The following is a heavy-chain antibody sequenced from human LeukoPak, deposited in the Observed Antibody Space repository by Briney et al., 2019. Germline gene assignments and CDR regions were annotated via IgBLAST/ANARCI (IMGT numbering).Heavy chain of an antibody. J-gene: IGHJ4*02. CDR2: TYYRSNWIN. CDR1: GDSVFSSTAA. V-gene: IGHV6-1*01. D-gene: IGHD1-26*01. CDR3: ARDDVGRRYDY. Sequence: SQTLSLTCAISGDSVFSSTAAWNWIRQSPSRGLEWLRRTYYRSNWINEYAISVRGRIAINPDKSKNQFSLQLNSVTPEDTAVYFCARDDVGRRYDYWGQGIRVTVSS.